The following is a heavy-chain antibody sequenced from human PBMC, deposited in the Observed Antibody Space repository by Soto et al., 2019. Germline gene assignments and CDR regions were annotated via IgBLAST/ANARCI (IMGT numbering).Heavy chain of an antibody. V-gene: IGHV1-2*02. D-gene: IGHD2-2*02. Sequence: ASVKVSCKASGYTFSGYYIHWLRQAPGQGLAWMGWINPDSGGTNYAQKFQGRVTVTRDTPTSTAYMELSRLTSDDTAVYYCARSLTEGYCTITGCYTRPLYGMDVWGQGTTVTVSS. CDR1: GYTFSGYY. J-gene: IGHJ6*02. CDR2: INPDSGGT. CDR3: ARSLTEGYCTITGCYTRPLYGMDV.